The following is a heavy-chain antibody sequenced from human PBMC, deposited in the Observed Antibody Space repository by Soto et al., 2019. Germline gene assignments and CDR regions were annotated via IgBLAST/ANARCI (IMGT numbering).Heavy chain of an antibody. D-gene: IGHD3-22*01. CDR3: ARARRTYYYDSSGYDYGRFDY. CDR2: LIPIFGSA. Sequence: QVQLVQSGAEVKKPGSSVKVSCKASGGTFSSYAISWVRQAPGQGLEWMGGLIPIFGSANHAQKFQGRVTITADDSASTAYMEVSSLRSADTAVYYCARARRTYYYDSSGYDYGRFDYWGQGTLVTVSS. J-gene: IGHJ4*02. CDR1: GGTFSSYA. V-gene: IGHV1-69*01.